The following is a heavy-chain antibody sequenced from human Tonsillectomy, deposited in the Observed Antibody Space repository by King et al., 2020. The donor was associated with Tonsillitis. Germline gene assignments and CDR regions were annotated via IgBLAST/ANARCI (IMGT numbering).Heavy chain of an antibody. V-gene: IGHV3-48*02. J-gene: IGHJ4*02. Sequence: VQLVETGGGLVQTGGSLRLSCAASGFTLRNYNMNWVRQAPGKGLEWTSYISRTSDTVYYTDSVKGRFTISRDNAKNSLYMQMNSLRDEDTAVYYCARDYYDNSGYYIGGYWGQGTLFTVSS. CDR3: ARDYYDNSGYYIGGY. CDR1: GFTLRNYN. CDR2: ISRTSDTV. D-gene: IGHD3-22*01.